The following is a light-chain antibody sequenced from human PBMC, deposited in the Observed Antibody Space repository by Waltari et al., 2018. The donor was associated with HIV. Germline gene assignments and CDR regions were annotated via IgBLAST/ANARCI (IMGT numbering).Light chain of an antibody. CDR1: NIGDKS. J-gene: IGLJ1*01. CDR3: QVWDTTTDQYV. V-gene: IGLV3-21*04. CDR2: YDT. Sequence: YALTQPPSESVAPGRTARIACEGTNIGDKSVHCYQQKPGQAPILVIYYDTDRPSGIPERFSGSNSGNTASLIISRVEAGDEADYYCQVWDTTTDQYVFGTGTKVTV.